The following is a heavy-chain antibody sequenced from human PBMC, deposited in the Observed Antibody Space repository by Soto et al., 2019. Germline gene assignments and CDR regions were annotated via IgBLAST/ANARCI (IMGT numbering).Heavy chain of an antibody. V-gene: IGHV3-7*03. D-gene: IGHD2-2*01. Sequence: GGSLRLSCAASGFIFTDYWMGWVRQAPGKGLEWVATIMKDGGVKKYADSVKGRFTISRDNSKNSLFLQMNSLRAEDTAVYYCAKGRGYCSSTSCYVGSDYWGQGTLVTVSS. CDR3: AKGRGYCSSTSCYVGSDY. CDR2: IMKDGGVK. CDR1: GFIFTDYW. J-gene: IGHJ4*02.